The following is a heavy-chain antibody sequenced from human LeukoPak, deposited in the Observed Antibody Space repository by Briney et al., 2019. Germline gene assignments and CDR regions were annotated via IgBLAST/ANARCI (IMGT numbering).Heavy chain of an antibody. CDR2: ISSSSSYT. D-gene: IGHD6-19*01. CDR3: ARDSSGWYWFDP. V-gene: IGHV3-11*05. Sequence: GGSLILSCAASGFTFSDYYMSWMRPAPGKGLEWVSYISSSSSYTNYADSVKGRFTISRDNDKNSLYLQRNSLRAEDTAVYYCARDSSGWYWFDPWGQGTLVTVSS. CDR1: GFTFSDYY. J-gene: IGHJ5*02.